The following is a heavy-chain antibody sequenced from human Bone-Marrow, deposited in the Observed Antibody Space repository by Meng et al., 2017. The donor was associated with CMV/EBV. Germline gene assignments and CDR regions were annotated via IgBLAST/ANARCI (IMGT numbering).Heavy chain of an antibody. J-gene: IGHJ6*02. Sequence: GESLKISCAASGFTFSSYWMSWVRQAPGKGPEWVANIKQDGSEKYYVDSVKGRFTISRDNAKNSLYLQMNSLRAEDTAVYYCARLGYCSSTSCPLEGYYYYGMDVWGQGTTVTVSS. V-gene: IGHV3-7*01. CDR1: GFTFSSYW. CDR2: IKQDGSEK. D-gene: IGHD2-2*01. CDR3: ARLGYCSSTSCPLEGYYYYGMDV.